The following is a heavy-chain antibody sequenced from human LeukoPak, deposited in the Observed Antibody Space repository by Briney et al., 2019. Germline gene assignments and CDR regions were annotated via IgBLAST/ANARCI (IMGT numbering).Heavy chain of an antibody. V-gene: IGHV4-4*02. CDR1: GGSISNTNW. CDR3: SRENGAFSPFGY. Sequence: PSGTLSLTCGVSGGSISNTNWWSWVRKPPGQGLEWIGEISPTGLTHYNPSLESRVTVSLDKSKNQLSLNLTSVTAADTAVYYCSRENGAFSPFGYWGQGTLVTVLS. D-gene: IGHD2-8*01. J-gene: IGHJ4*02. CDR2: ISPTGLT.